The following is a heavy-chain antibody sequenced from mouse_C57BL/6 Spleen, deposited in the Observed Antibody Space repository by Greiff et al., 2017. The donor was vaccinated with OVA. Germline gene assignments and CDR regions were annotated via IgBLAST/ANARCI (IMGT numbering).Heavy chain of an antibody. CDR1: GYTFTSYW. J-gene: IGHJ2*01. CDR3: TRPAQATDFDY. V-gene: IGHV1-64*01. D-gene: IGHD3-2*02. Sequence: QVQLQQPGAELVKPGASVKLSCKASGYTFTSYWMHWVKQRPGQGLEWIGMIHPNSGSTNYNEKFKSKATLTVDNSSSTAYMQLSSLTSEDSAVYYCTRPAQATDFDYWGQGTTLTVSS. CDR2: IHPNSGST.